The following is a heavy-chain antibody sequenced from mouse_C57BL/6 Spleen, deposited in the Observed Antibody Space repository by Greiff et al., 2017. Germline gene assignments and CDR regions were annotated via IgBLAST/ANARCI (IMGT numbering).Heavy chain of an antibody. Sequence: QVQLQQSGAELVKPGASVKLSCKASGYTFPEYTIHWVKQRSGQGLEWIGWFYPGSGSIKYNEKFKEKATLTADKSPCTVYMELSRLTSEDSAVYFWARHEERELGRLPGFAYWGQGTLVTVSA. CDR1: GYTFPEYT. CDR3: ARHEERELGRLPGFAY. CDR2: FYPGSGSI. D-gene: IGHD4-1*01. V-gene: IGHV1-62-2*01. J-gene: IGHJ3*01.